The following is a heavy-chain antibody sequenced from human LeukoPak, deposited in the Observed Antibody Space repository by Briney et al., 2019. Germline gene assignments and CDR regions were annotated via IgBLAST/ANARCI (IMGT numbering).Heavy chain of an antibody. V-gene: IGHV4-39*07. CDR2: IYYSGTT. CDR3: ARGRWISGSYYNFDY. D-gene: IGHD1-26*01. J-gene: IGHJ4*02. Sequence: SETLSLTCTVSGDSISTSNSYWGWIRQPPGKGLEWIGSIYYSGTTHYNPSLKSRVTISEDTSNNQFSLKLNSVTAADTAVYYCARGRWISGSYYNFDYWGQGTLVTVSS. CDR1: GDSISTSNSY.